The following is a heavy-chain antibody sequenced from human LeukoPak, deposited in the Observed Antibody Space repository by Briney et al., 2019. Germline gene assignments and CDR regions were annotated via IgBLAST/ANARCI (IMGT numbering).Heavy chain of an antibody. D-gene: IGHD5-24*01. J-gene: IGHJ4*02. Sequence: PGGSLRLSCAASGFTFSSYAMHWVRQAPGEGLEWVAVISYDGSNKYYADSVKGRFTISRDNAKNSLYLQMNSLRAEDTAIYYCTRVGYIDEGIDYWGQGTLVTVSS. V-gene: IGHV3-30-3*01. CDR2: ISYDGSNK. CDR1: GFTFSSYA. CDR3: TRVGYIDEGIDY.